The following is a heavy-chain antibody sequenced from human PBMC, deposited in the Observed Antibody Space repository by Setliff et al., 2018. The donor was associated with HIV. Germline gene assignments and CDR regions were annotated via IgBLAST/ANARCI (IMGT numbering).Heavy chain of an antibody. V-gene: IGHV4-59*08. CDR1: GGSIRSHY. D-gene: IGHD2-21*01. J-gene: IGHJ6*03. Sequence: SETLSLTCTVSGGSIRSHYWSWIRQPPGKRLEWIGYIYYSGSTNYNPSLKSRVTISIDTSRNQFSLRLNSVTAADTAVYFCARVGLAYSGDMDVWGKGTTVTSP. CDR2: IYYSGST. CDR3: ARVGLAYSGDMDV.